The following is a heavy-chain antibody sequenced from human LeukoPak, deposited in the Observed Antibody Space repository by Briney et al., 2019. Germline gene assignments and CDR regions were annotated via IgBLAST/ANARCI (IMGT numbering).Heavy chain of an antibody. J-gene: IGHJ3*02. D-gene: IGHD3-22*01. Sequence: GGSLRLSCAASGFTFSSYAMNWVRQAPGKGLEWVSYIGSSSSTIYYADSVKGRFTISRDNAKNSLYLQMNSLRAEDTAVYYCARDHHRRLYDSQARDTFDIWGRGTMVTVSS. CDR3: ARDHHRRLYDSQARDTFDI. V-gene: IGHV3-48*01. CDR1: GFTFSSYA. CDR2: IGSSSSTI.